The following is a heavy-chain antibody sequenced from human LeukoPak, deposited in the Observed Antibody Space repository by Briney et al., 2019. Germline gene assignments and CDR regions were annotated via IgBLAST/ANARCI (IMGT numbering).Heavy chain of an antibody. D-gene: IGHD1-26*01. CDR1: GYTFTSYY. J-gene: IGHJ5*02. V-gene: IGHV1-46*01. CDR3: ARVGMSGSYFKGWFDP. Sequence: ASVKVSCKASGYTFTSYYMHWVRQAPGQGLEWMGIINPSGGSTSYAQKFQGRVTMTRDTSTSTVYMELSSLRSEDTAVYYCARVGMSGSYFKGWFDPWGQGTLVTVSS. CDR2: INPSGGST.